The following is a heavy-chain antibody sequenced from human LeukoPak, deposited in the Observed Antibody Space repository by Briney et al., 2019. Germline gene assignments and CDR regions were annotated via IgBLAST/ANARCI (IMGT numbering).Heavy chain of an antibody. CDR2: ISSGSGYI. D-gene: IGHD3-10*01. Sequence: GGSLRLSCAASGFTFSAYSMNWVRQAPGKGLEWVSSISSGSGYIYYADSVKGRFTISRDNAKNSLHLQMNSLRAEDTAVYYCARGGSGRTQDDAFDIWGQGIMVTVSS. J-gene: IGHJ3*02. CDR1: GFTFSAYS. CDR3: ARGGSGRTQDDAFDI. V-gene: IGHV3-21*01.